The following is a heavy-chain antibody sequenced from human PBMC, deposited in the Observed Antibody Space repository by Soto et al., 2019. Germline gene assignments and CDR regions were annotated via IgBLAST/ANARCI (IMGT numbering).Heavy chain of an antibody. V-gene: IGHV4-59*01. D-gene: IGHD6-6*01. CDR2: IYYSGST. CDR1: VGSISSYY. Sequence: QVQLQDSGPGLVKPSETLSLTCTVSVGSISSYYWSWIRQPPGKGLEWIGYIYYSGSTNYNPSLKSRVNISVDTSKTQFSLKLSSVTAADTAVYYCARPSYSSLYGMDVWGQGTTVTVSS. CDR3: ARPSYSSLYGMDV. J-gene: IGHJ6*02.